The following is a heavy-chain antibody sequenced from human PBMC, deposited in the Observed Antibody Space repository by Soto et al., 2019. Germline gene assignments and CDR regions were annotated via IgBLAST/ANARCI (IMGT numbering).Heavy chain of an antibody. CDR2: ISYDGSNK. V-gene: IGHV3-30-3*01. D-gene: IGHD2-21*01. CDR3: ERDASVMATLHVGYFDY. CDR1: GFTFSSYA. J-gene: IGHJ4*02. Sequence: QVQLVESGGGVVQPGRSLRLSCAASGFTFSSYAMHWVRQAPGKGLEWVAVISYDGSNKYYADSVKGRFTISRDNSKNTLYLQMNSLRADDTAVYYCERDASVMATLHVGYFDYWGQGTLVTVSS.